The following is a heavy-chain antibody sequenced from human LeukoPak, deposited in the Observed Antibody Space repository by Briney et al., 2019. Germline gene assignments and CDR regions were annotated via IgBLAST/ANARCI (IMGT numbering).Heavy chain of an antibody. D-gene: IGHD6-13*01. CDR2: IHYSGST. CDR3: ARQNPAASGQGLDF. Sequence: SSETLSLTCTVSGGSISGYYWSWIRQSPGKALEWIGYIHYSGSTNYYASLKSRVNFSVDTPKNQFSLQLTSGTAADTAVYYCARQNPAASGQGLDFWGQGTLVTVST. V-gene: IGHV4-59*08. CDR1: GGSISGYY. J-gene: IGHJ4*02.